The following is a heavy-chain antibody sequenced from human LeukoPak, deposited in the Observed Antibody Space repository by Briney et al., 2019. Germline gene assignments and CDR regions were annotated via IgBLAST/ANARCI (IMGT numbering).Heavy chain of an antibody. D-gene: IGHD6-13*01. CDR2: ISSSSSYI. V-gene: IGHV3-21*01. Sequence: GGSLRLSCAASEFTFSSYSMNWVRQAPGKGLEWVSSISSSSSYIYYADSVKGRFTISRDNAKNSLYLQMNSLRAEDTAVYYCARGGAAAGTLYNYWGQGTLVTVSS. CDR1: EFTFSSYS. J-gene: IGHJ4*02. CDR3: ARGGAAAGTLYNY.